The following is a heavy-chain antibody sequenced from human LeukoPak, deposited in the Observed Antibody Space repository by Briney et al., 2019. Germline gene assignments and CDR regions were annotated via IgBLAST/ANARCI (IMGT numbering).Heavy chain of an antibody. CDR1: GGTFSSYA. Sequence: GASVTVSCKASGGTFSSYAISWVRQAPGQGLEWMGRIIPILGIANYAQKFKGRVTITADNSTSTAYMELSSLRSEDTAVYYCARDPYGSNYYDSSGYLHNDAFDIWGQGTMVTVSS. CDR3: ARDPYGSNYYDSSGYLHNDAFDI. CDR2: IIPILGIA. D-gene: IGHD3-22*01. V-gene: IGHV1-69*04. J-gene: IGHJ3*02.